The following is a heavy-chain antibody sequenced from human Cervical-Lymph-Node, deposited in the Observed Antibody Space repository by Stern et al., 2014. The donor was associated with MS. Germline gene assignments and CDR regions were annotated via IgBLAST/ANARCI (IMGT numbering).Heavy chain of an antibody. CDR2: LSGSGTRT. Sequence: EVQLVESGGGLVQPGGALRLSCAASGFTFNAYVMSWGRQAPGKGLEWVSGLSGSGTRTSYADSVKGGFTISRDNSKNTLFLQMNGLRAEDTAIYYCAKDSKWAASLSRYFDNWGQGTLVTVSS. J-gene: IGHJ4*02. CDR1: GFTFNAYV. CDR3: AKDSKWAASLSRYFDN. D-gene: IGHD1-26*01. V-gene: IGHV3-23*04.